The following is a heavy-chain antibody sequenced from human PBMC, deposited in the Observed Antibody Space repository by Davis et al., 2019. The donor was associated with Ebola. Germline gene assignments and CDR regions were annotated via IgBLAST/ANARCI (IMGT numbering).Heavy chain of an antibody. D-gene: IGHD2-15*01. CDR2: ISDDSVTT. CDR1: GFTFGDYA. V-gene: IGHV3-48*02. Sequence: PGGSLRLSCPASGFTFGDYAMSWVRQAPGKGLEWVAHISDDSVTTYYADSAKGRFTISRDNAKNSLYLLLNSLRDEDTAVYFCVIAGWDHWGQGTLVTVSS. J-gene: IGHJ4*02. CDR3: VIAGWDH.